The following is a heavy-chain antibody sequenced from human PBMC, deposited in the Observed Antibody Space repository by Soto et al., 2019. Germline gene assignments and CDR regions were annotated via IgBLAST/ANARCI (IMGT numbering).Heavy chain of an antibody. V-gene: IGHV4-61*01. D-gene: IGHD2-2*01. J-gene: IGHJ4*02. CDR1: GGSVSSGSYY. Sequence: SETLSLTCTVSGGSVSSGSYYWSWIRQPPGKGLEWIGYIYYSGSTNYNPSLKSRVTISVDTSKNQFSLKLSSVTAADTAVYYCARGGAICRSTSCYYFDYWGQGTLVTVSS. CDR3: ARGGAICRSTSCYYFDY. CDR2: IYYSGST.